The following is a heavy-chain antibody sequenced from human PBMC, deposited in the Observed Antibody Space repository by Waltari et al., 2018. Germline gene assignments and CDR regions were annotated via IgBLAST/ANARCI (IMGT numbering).Heavy chain of an antibody. CDR3: VRGPAGSGSYSHLDY. D-gene: IGHD3-10*01. J-gene: IGHJ4*02. V-gene: IGHV4-39*07. CDR2: IYYSGST. CDR1: GGSISSSSYY. Sequence: QLQLQESGPGLVKPSETLSLTCTVSGGSISSSSYYWGWIRQPPGKGLEWIGSIYYSGSTYYNPSLKSRVTISVDTSKNQFSLKLSSVTAADTAVYYCVRGPAGSGSYSHLDYWGQGTLVTVSS.